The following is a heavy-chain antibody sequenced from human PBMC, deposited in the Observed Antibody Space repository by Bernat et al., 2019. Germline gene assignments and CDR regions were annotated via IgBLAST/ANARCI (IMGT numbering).Heavy chain of an antibody. D-gene: IGHD2-21*02. Sequence: QVQLVESGGGVVQPGRSLRLSCAASGFTFSSYAIHWVRQAPGKGLEWVAVIWYDGSNKYYADSVKGRFTISRDNSKNTLYLQMNSLRAEDTAVYYCARDPGVLVVTANFDYWGQGTLVTVSS. CDR1: GFTFSSYA. V-gene: IGHV3-33*08. J-gene: IGHJ4*02. CDR2: IWYDGSNK. CDR3: ARDPGVLVVTANFDY.